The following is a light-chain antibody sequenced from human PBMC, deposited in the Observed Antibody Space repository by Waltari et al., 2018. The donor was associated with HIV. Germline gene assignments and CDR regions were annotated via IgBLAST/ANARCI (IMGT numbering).Light chain of an antibody. CDR2: EDN. J-gene: IGLJ3*02. V-gene: IGLV2-23*01. CDR3: CSYAGRGTWV. Sequence: QSALTQPASVSGSPGQSITISCTGTSSDVGSYNVVSWYQQYPGKAPKLMIYEDNKRPSGTSNRFSGSKSGNTASLTISGLQAEDEADYYCCSYAGRGTWVFGGGTKVTVL. CDR1: SSDVGSYNV.